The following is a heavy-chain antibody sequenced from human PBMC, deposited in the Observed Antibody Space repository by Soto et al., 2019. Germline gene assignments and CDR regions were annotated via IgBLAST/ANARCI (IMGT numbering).Heavy chain of an antibody. J-gene: IGHJ6*02. Sequence: RSLTCTVSGGSISSGDYYWSWIRQPPGKGLEWIGYIYYSGSTHYNPSLKSRVSISVDTSKNLFSLKLTSVSAADTAVYYCARAMVRGMNFYYYYGMDVWGQGTTVTVSS. CDR1: GGSISSGDYY. CDR3: ARAMVRGMNFYYYYGMDV. V-gene: IGHV4-30-4*01. CDR2: IYYSGST. D-gene: IGHD3-10*01.